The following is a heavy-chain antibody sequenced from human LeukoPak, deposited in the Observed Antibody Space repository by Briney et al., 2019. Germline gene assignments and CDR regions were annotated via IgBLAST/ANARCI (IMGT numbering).Heavy chain of an antibody. Sequence: SETLSLTCTVSGGSISNYYWSWIRQPPGKRLEWIGYVSYSGSSSSNPSLESRVTIPVDMSKNQFSLRLSSVTASDTAVYYCARLQGRGDNYLDYWGQGTLVTVSS. CDR2: VSYSGSS. J-gene: IGHJ4*02. V-gene: IGHV4-59*08. CDR1: GGSISNYY. D-gene: IGHD7-27*01. CDR3: ARLQGRGDNYLDY.